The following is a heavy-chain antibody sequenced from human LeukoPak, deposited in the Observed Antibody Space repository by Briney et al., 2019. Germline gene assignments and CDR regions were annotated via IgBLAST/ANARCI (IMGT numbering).Heavy chain of an antibody. D-gene: IGHD1-26*01. Sequence: GGSLRLSRAASGFTFDDYAMHWVRQGPGKGLEWVSGISWNSGSIGYADSVKGRFTISRDNAKNSLYLQMNSLRADDTALYYCASQPSFVHLLSGFHFDYWGQGTLVTVSS. CDR3: ASQPSFVHLLSGFHFDY. CDR1: GFTFDDYA. CDR2: ISWNSGSI. J-gene: IGHJ4*02. V-gene: IGHV3-9*01.